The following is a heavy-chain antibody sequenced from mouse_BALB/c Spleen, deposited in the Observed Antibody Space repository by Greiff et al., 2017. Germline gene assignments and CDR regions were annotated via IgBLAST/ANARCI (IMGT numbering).Heavy chain of an antibody. CDR1: GYSITSDYA. CDR3: ARNIYYYGSSYFDY. J-gene: IGHJ2*01. V-gene: IGHV3-2*02. Sequence: EVQLVESGPGLVKPSQSLSLTCTVTGYSITSDYAWNWIRQFPGNKLEWMGYISYSGSTSYNPSLKGRISITRDTSKNQFFLQLNSVTTEDTATYYCARNIYYYGSSYFDYWGQGTTLTVSS. D-gene: IGHD1-1*01. CDR2: ISYSGST.